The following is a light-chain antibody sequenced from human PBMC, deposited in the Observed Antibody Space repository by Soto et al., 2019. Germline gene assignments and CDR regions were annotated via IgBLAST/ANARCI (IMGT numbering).Light chain of an antibody. J-gene: IGKJ4*01. CDR3: QQYERYPPS. CDR1: QSLSTNY. V-gene: IGKV3-20*01. CDR2: GAS. Sequence: EIVLTQSPGTLSLSPGERAALSCRASQSLSTNYLAWYQQKPGQAPRLLMYGASHRATGIPDRFSGSGSGTDFTLTISRLEPEDFATYYCQQYERYPPSFGGGTKLDI.